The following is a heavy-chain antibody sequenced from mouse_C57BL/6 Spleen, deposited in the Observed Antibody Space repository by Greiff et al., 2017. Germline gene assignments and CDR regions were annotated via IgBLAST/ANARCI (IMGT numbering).Heavy chain of an antibody. D-gene: IGHD4-1*01. CDR2: VSYSGST. CDR1: GYSITSGYD. J-gene: IGHJ2*01. CDR3: AREGKLGRYFDY. Sequence: EVQRVESGPGMVKPSQSLSLTCTVTGYSITSGYDWHWIRHFPGNKLEWMGYVSYSGSTNYNPSLKSRISITHDTSENHFFLKLNSVTTEDTATYYCAREGKLGRYFDYWGQGTTLTVSS. V-gene: IGHV3-1*01.